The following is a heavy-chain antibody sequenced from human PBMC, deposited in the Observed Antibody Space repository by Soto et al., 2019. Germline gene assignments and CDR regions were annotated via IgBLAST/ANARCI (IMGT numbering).Heavy chain of an antibody. CDR3: ARGFSSTNLNWFGP. Sequence: QVQLVQSGAEVKKPGASVKVSCKTSGYTFTSYDINWVQQASGQGLEWMGWMNPNSGNTGYAQKFQGRVTMTRNTSIPTAYMELNSRRSEDRAVYYCARGFSSTNLNWFGPWGLGTLVTVSS. D-gene: IGHD2-2*01. J-gene: IGHJ5*02. CDR1: GYTFTSYD. CDR2: MNPNSGNT. V-gene: IGHV1-8*01.